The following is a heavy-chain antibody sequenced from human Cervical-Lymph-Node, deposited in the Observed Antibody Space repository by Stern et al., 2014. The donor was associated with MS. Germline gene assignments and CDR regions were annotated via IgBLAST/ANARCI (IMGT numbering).Heavy chain of an antibody. D-gene: IGHD2-21*02. CDR1: GYTLTEMS. CDR3: ATHRGRVTYYYGLDV. J-gene: IGHJ6*02. CDR2: YDPQHGET. V-gene: IGHV1-24*01. Sequence: QVQLVQSGAEVKKPGASVKVSCKVSGYTLTEMSMHWVRQAPGKGLEWMGGYDPQHGETVYAQKIQGRVTMAEDISTDTAYMELTSLRSDDTAVYYCATHRGRVTYYYGLDVWGQGTTVTVSS.